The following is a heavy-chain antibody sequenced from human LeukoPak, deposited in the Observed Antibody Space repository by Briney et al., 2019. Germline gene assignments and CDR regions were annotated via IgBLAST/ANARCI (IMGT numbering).Heavy chain of an antibody. Sequence: QPGGSLRLSRAASGFTVSSNYMSWVRQAPGKGLEWVSVIYSGGTTYYADSVKGRFTISRDNSKNTLYLQMNSLRAEDTAVYYCARGYYDILTGYYYFDYWGQGTLVTVSS. CDR2: IYSGGTT. J-gene: IGHJ4*02. CDR1: GFTVSSNY. D-gene: IGHD3-9*01. CDR3: ARGYYDILTGYYYFDY. V-gene: IGHV3-66*01.